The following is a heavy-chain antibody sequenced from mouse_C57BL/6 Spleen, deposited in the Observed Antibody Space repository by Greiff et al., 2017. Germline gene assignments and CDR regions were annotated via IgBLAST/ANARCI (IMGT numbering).Heavy chain of an antibody. CDR1: GYSFTGYY. V-gene: IGHV1-42*01. D-gene: IGHD1-1*01. Sequence: EVQLQQSGPELVKPGASVKISCKASGYSFTGYYMNWVKQSPEKSLEWIGEINPSHGGTNYNQKFKAKATLTVDKSSSTAYMQLKSLTSEDSAVYYCARYLYGRPFDYWGQGTTLTVSS. J-gene: IGHJ2*01. CDR2: INPSHGGT. CDR3: ARYLYGRPFDY.